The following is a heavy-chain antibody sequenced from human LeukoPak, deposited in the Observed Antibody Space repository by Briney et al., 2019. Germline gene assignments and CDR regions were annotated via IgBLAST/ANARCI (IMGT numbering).Heavy chain of an antibody. J-gene: IGHJ4*02. CDR1: GFTFSSYG. CDR2: ISYDGSNK. D-gene: IGHD3-10*01. V-gene: IGHV3-30*18. CDR3: AKDGPPGAFDY. Sequence: GGSLRLSCAASGFTFSSYGMHWVRQAPGKGLEWVAVISYDGSNKYYADSVKGRFTISRDNSKNTLYLQMNGLRAEDTAVYYCAKDGPPGAFDYWGQGTLVTVSS.